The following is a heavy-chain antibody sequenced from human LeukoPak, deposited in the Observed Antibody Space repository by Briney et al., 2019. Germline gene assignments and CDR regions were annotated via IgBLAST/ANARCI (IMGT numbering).Heavy chain of an antibody. CDR3: AELGITMIGGV. CDR2: ISSSGSTI. V-gene: IGHV3-48*03. CDR1: GFTFSSYE. Sequence: GGSLRLSCAASGFTFSSYEMNWVRQAPGKGLEWVSYISSSGSTIYYADSVKGRFTISRDNAKNSLYLQMNSLRAEDTAVYYWAELGITMIGGVWGKGTTVTISS. D-gene: IGHD3-10*02. J-gene: IGHJ6*04.